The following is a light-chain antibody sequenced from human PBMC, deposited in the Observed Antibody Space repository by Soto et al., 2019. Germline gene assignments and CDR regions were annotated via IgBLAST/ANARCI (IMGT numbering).Light chain of an antibody. V-gene: IGLV2-14*01. CDR1: SSDVGGYNY. Sequence: QSVLTQPASVSGSPGQSITISCTGTSSDVGGYNYVSWYQQHPGKAPKLMIYDVSNRPSGVSNRFSGSKSGNTASLTISGLQAEDEADYYCSSYTSSSTLGVVFGGGTKLTVX. J-gene: IGLJ2*01. CDR3: SSYTSSSTLGVV. CDR2: DVS.